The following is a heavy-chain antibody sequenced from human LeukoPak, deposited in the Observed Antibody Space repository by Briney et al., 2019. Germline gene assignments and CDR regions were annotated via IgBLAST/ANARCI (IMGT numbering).Heavy chain of an antibody. CDR3: ARDPVSGGYYYYYMDV. CDR1: GFTFSSYA. Sequence: PGRSLRLSCAASGFTFSSYAMHWVRQAPGKGREWVAVISYDGSNKYYADSVKGRFAISRDNSKNTLYLQMHSLRAEDTAVYYCARDPVSGGYYYYYMDVWGKGTTVTVSS. V-gene: IGHV3-30*01. D-gene: IGHD6-25*01. J-gene: IGHJ6*03. CDR2: ISYDGSNK.